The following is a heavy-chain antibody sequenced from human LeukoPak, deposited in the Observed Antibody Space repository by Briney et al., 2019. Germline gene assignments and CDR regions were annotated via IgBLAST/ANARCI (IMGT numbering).Heavy chain of an antibody. CDR3: ARDAIVPDYSNSDY. CDR1: GYTFTRYY. CDR2: INPNRGRT. D-gene: IGHD4-11*01. V-gene: IGHV1-2*02. Sequence: VSVKVSCQPSGYTFTRYYIHWVRPAPGQGREWMGWINPNRGRTNYAQQFQGSVTMTRDTSISTAYMELSRLPSDDTAVYYGARDAIVPDYSNSDYWGQGTKVTVSS. J-gene: IGHJ4*02.